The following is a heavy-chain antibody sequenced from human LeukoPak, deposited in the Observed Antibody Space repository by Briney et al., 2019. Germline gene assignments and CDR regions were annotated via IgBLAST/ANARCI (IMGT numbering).Heavy chain of an antibody. CDR1: GGSISSYY. J-gene: IGHJ6*03. V-gene: IGHV4-59*01. CDR3: ARGGYPYYYYYMDV. Sequence: SETLSLTCTVSGGSISSYYWSWIRQPPGKGLEWIGYIYYSGSTNYNPSLKSRVTISVDTSKNQFSLKLSSVTAADTAVYYCARGGYPYYYYYMDVWGKGTTVTVSS. D-gene: IGHD3-22*01. CDR2: IYYSGST.